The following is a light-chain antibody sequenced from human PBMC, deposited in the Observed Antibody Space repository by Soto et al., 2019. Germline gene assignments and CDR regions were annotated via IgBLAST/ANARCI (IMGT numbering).Light chain of an antibody. J-gene: IGLJ3*02. CDR3: ASWDDTLFGWV. CDR2: SNT. CDR1: SSNIATNY. Sequence: QSVLTQPPSVSGTPGQGVTISCSGGSSNIATNYVYWYQLLPGTAPNLVIFSNTIRPPRVPDRFSGSKSGASASLVISGLRSEDEADYFCASWDDTLFGWVFGGGTQLTVL. V-gene: IGLV1-47*02.